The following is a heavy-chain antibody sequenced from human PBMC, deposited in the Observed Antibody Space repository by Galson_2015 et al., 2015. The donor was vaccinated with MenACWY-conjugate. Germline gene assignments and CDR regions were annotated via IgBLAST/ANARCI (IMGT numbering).Heavy chain of an antibody. Sequence: LRLSCAVSGFTFSKYAMSWVRQAPGKGLEWVSGISASGGDIDYADSVKGRFTISRDNSKNTVYLQMNSLRAEDTAVYHCAKGANYYDSSGKRYDAFDIWGQGTMVTVSS. J-gene: IGHJ3*02. CDR3: AKGANYYDSSGKRYDAFDI. V-gene: IGHV3-23*01. CDR2: ISASGGDI. D-gene: IGHD3-22*01. CDR1: GFTFSKYA.